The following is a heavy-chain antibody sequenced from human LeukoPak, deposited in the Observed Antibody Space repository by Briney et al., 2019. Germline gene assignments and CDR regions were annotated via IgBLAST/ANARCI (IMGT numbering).Heavy chain of an antibody. V-gene: IGHV3-23*01. CDR2: ISGSGGST. CDR1: GFTFSSYA. Sequence: GGSLRLSCAASGFTFSSYAMSWVRQAPGKGLEWVSAISGSGGSTYYADSVKGRFTISRDNAKNSLYLQMNSLRAEDTAVYYCARGSYYGSGSREYYFDYWGQGTLVTVSS. CDR3: ARGSYYGSGSREYYFDY. D-gene: IGHD3-10*01. J-gene: IGHJ4*02.